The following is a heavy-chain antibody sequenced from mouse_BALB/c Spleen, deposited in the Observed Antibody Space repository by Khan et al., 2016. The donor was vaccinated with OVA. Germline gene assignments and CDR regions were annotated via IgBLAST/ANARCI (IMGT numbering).Heavy chain of an antibody. CDR2: INTHTGEA. J-gene: IGHJ4*01. D-gene: IGHD2-10*01. V-gene: IGHV9-3-1*01. CDR1: GYTFTNYG. CDR3: ARPPYFSYVMVY. Sequence: LVESGPELRKPGETVKISCKASGYTFTNYGMNWVKQAPGKGLKWMGWINTHTGEATYADDFKGRFALSLETSASTAYLQINSLKNEDTATYFCARPPYFSYVMVYWGQGTSVTVSS.